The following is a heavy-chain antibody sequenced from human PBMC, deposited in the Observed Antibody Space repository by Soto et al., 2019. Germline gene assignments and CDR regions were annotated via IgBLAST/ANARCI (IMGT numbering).Heavy chain of an antibody. CDR1: GFTFSSYA. CDR3: ASDKVTTALWYFDL. D-gene: IGHD4-4*01. CDR2: ISYDGSNK. V-gene: IGHV3-30-3*01. J-gene: IGHJ2*01. Sequence: QVQLVESGGGVVQPGRSLRLSCAASGFTFSSYAMHWVRQAPGKGLEWVAVISYDGSNKYYADSVKGRFTISRDNSKNTLYLQMDSLRAEDTDVYYCASDKVTTALWYFDLWGRGTLVTVSS.